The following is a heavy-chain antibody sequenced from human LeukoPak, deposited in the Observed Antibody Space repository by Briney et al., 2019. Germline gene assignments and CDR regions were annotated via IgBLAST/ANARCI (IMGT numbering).Heavy chain of an antibody. D-gene: IGHD2-15*01. J-gene: IGHJ4*02. CDR1: GFNFRNYA. Sequence: GGSLRLSCAASGFNFRNYAMHWVRQAPGKEPEWVALIRFDGSHKYYADSVKGRFTISRDNSRDTLSLQMSSLRAEDTAVYYCTRSAYCTGGTCYSKTFDYWGQGTLVTVSS. CDR2: IRFDGSHK. CDR3: TRSAYCTGGTCYSKTFDY. V-gene: IGHV3-30*02.